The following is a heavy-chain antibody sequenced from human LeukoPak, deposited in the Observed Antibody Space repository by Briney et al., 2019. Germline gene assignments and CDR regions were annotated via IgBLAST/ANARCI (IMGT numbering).Heavy chain of an antibody. CDR1: GGSISNDY. CDR3: ARHVGDSRGYYAGELDY. Sequence: SETLSLTCTVSGGSISNDYWTCIPQPPGKPLEWIGYIYYSGSTNYNPSLKSRVTISVDTSKNQFSLKLSSVTAADTAVYYCARHVGDSRGYYAGELDYWGQGTLVTVSS. CDR2: IYYSGST. D-gene: IGHD3-22*01. V-gene: IGHV4-59*08. J-gene: IGHJ4*02.